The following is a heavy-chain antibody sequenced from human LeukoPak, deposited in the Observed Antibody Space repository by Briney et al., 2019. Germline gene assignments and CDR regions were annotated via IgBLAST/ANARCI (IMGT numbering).Heavy chain of an antibody. V-gene: IGHV3-48*01. CDR3: ACVGEVYDSSGTSFDP. CDR1: LFTFRSYN. D-gene: IGHD3-22*01. CDR2: IISSSTTI. Sequence: GVSLILSCAASLFTFRSYNMNGVLQAPPKGLEWVSYIISSSTTIYYAASVKGRFTISRDHAKNSLYLQMNSLRAEDTAVYYCACVGEVYDSSGTSFDPWGQGTLVT. J-gene: IGHJ5*02.